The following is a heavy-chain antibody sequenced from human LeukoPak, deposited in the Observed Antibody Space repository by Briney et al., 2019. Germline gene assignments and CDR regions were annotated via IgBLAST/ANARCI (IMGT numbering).Heavy chain of an antibody. D-gene: IGHD2-15*01. V-gene: IGHV4-38-2*01. Sequence: SETLSLTCAVSGYSISSGYYWGWNRQPPGKGLEWIGSIYHSGSTYYNPSLKSRVTISVDTSKNQFSLKLSSVTAADTAVYYCARAVVAAKEGWFDPWGQGTLVTVSS. CDR2: IYHSGST. CDR1: GYSISSGYY. J-gene: IGHJ5*02. CDR3: ARAVVAAKEGWFDP.